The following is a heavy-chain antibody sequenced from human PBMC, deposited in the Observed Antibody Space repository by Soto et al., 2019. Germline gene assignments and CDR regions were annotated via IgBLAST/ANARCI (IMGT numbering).Heavy chain of an antibody. J-gene: IGHJ6*03. CDR3: ASTAYDFWSGYYYYYYYMDV. V-gene: IGHV4-39*01. CDR1: GGSISSSSYY. CDR2: IYYSGST. D-gene: IGHD3-3*01. Sequence: SETLSLTCTVSGGSISSSSYYWGWIRQPPGKGLEWIGSIYYSGSTYYNPSLKSRVTISVDTSKSQFSLKLSSVTAADTAVYYCASTAYDFWSGYYYYYYYMDVWGKGTTVTVSS.